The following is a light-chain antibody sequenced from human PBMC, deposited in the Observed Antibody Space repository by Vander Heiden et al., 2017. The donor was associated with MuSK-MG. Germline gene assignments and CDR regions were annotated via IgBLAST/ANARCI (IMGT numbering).Light chain of an antibody. J-gene: IGKJ5*01. CDR3: QQDDNLPP. V-gene: IGKV1-33*01. CDR1: QDISNY. CDR2: DAS. Sequence: DIQMTQSPSSLSASVGDRVTITCQASQDISNYLNWYQQKPGKAPKLLIYDASNLETGVPSRFSGSGSGTDFTFTISSLQPEDIATYYCQQDDNLPPFGQGTRLEIK.